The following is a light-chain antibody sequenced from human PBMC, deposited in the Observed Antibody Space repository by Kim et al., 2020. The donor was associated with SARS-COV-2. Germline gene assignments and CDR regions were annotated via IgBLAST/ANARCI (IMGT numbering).Light chain of an antibody. J-gene: IGKJ1*01. V-gene: IGKV1-39*01. Sequence: DIQMTQSPSSLSASVGDRVTITCRASQSINNYLNWYQQKPGKAPNLLIYSASSLQSGVSSRFSGSGSGTDFTLIISSLQPEDFATYNCHQTYFTPPAFGQGATVDI. CDR3: HQTYFTPPA. CDR2: SAS. CDR1: QSINNY.